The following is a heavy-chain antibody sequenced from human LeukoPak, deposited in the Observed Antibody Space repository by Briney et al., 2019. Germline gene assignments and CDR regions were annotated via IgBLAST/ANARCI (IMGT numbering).Heavy chain of an antibody. Sequence: ASVKVSCKTSGYTFTSYGIGWVRQAPGQGLEWMGWISGYNGDTHYAQNLQDRVTMTTDTSTSTAYMDVRSLRSDDTAVYYCARAGADSAAYFYYAMDVWGQGTTVTVSS. V-gene: IGHV1-18*01. CDR2: ISGYNGDT. D-gene: IGHD2-15*01. CDR1: GYTFTSYG. CDR3: ARAGADSAAYFYYAMDV. J-gene: IGHJ6*02.